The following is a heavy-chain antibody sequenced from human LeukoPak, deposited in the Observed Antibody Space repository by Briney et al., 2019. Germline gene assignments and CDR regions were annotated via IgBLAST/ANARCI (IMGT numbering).Heavy chain of an antibody. CDR2: LYYSGST. CDR3: ARGGNWGSYFDC. CDR1: GGSLTTYY. J-gene: IGHJ4*02. Sequence: SETLSLTCTVSGGSLTTYYWSCIRQPPGKGLEWMGYLYYSGSTNYNTSLKSRVTTSLYPYENQFSLNLSSVTAADTAVYFCARGGNWGSYFDCWGQGTLVTVSS. V-gene: IGHV4-59*01. D-gene: IGHD3-16*01.